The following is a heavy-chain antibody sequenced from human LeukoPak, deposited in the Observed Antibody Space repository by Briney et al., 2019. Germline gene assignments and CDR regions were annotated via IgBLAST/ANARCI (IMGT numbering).Heavy chain of an antibody. V-gene: IGHV1-18*01. CDR1: GYTFTSYG. Sequence: ASMKVSCKASGYTFTSYGISWVRQAPGEGLEWMGWISVNNGNTNYAQNLQGRVTMTTDTSTSTAYMELRSLRSDDTAVYYCARDPTHQYDSSSVDYWGQGTLVTVSS. CDR2: ISVNNGNT. J-gene: IGHJ4*02. D-gene: IGHD3-22*01. CDR3: ARDPTHQYDSSSVDY.